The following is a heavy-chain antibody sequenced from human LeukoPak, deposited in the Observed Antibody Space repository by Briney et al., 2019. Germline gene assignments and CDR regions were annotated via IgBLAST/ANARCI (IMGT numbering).Heavy chain of an antibody. D-gene: IGHD6-13*01. CDR2: IIPIFGTA. J-gene: IGHJ5*02. CDR3: ATHKSSSWRNNWFDP. CDR1: GGTFSSYA. Sequence: ASVKVSCKASGGTFSSYAISWVRQAPGKGLEWMGRIIPIFGTANYAQKFQGRVTITTDESTSTAYMELSSLRSEDTAAYYCATHKSSSWRNNWFDPWGQGTLVTVSS. V-gene: IGHV1-69*05.